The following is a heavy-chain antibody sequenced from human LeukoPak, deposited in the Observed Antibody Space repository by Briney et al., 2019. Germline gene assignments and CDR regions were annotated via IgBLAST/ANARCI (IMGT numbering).Heavy chain of an antibody. J-gene: IGHJ5*02. V-gene: IGHV3-66*04. CDR2: VYSGGGT. CDR3: VRQFWA. Sequence: PGGSLRLSCAASGLTVSSDYMNWVRQAPGKGLEWVSVVYSGGGTGYADSVKGRFTISRDIPKNTLYLQMNGLRVEDTAVYYCVRQFWAWGQGTLVTVSS. CDR1: GLTVSSDY. D-gene: IGHD3-16*01.